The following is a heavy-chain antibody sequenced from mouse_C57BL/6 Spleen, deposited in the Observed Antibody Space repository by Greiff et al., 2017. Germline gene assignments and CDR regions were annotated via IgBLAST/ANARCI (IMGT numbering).Heavy chain of an antibody. CDR1: GYTFTDYY. Sequence: VQLQQSGPVLVKPGASVKMSCKASGYTFTDYYMNWVKQRHGQGLEWIGVINPSNGGTRYNQKFKGKATLTVDKSSSTAYMELSSLTSEDSAVYDCARTRTGTLRYFDVWGTGTTVTVSS. CDR3: ARTRTGTLRYFDV. CDR2: INPSNGGT. D-gene: IGHD4-1*01. J-gene: IGHJ1*03. V-gene: IGHV1-19*01.